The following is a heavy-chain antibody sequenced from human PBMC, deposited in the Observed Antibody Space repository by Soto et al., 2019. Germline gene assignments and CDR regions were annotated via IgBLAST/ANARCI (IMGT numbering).Heavy chain of an antibody. Sequence: ASETLSLTCTVSGGSISGYYWSWIRQPPGKGLEWIGYFYYCGTTCYNPSLNSRVTISVDTSKNQFSLKVNSVTAADTAVYYCARESYYGSGATVVAYWGQGTLVTVSS. CDR2: FYYCGTT. V-gene: IGHV4-59*01. J-gene: IGHJ4*02. CDR1: GGSISGYY. CDR3: ARESYYGSGATVVAY. D-gene: IGHD3-10*01.